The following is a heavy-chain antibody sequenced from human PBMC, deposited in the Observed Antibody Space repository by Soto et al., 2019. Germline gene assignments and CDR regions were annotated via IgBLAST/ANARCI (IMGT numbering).Heavy chain of an antibody. CDR3: ARSYFYDSSGYYRRPFDY. CDR1: GYSFTSYW. D-gene: IGHD3-22*01. Sequence: GESLTISCKGSGYSFTSYWIGWVRQLPGKGLEWMGIIYPGDSDTRYSPSFQGQVTISADKSISTAYLQWSSLKASDTAMYYCARSYFYDSSGYYRRPFDYWGQGTLVTVSS. V-gene: IGHV5-51*01. CDR2: IYPGDSDT. J-gene: IGHJ4*02.